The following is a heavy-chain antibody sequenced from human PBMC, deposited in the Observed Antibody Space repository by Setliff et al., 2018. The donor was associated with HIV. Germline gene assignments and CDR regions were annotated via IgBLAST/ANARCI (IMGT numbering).Heavy chain of an antibody. J-gene: IGHJ4*02. CDR3: ARESVRAYYFDY. CDR1: GGSISSYY. Sequence: KTSETLSLTCTVSGGSISSYYWSWIRQPPGKGLEWIGYIYYSGSTNYNPSLKSRVTISVDTSKNQFSLKLSSVTAADTAVYYCARESVRAYYFDYWGQGTLVTVSS. V-gene: IGHV4-59*01. CDR2: IYYSGST.